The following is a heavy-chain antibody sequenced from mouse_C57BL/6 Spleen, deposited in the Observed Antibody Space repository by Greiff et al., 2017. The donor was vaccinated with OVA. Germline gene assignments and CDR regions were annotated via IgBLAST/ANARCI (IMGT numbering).Heavy chain of an antibody. CDR1: GYTFTSYW. V-gene: IGHV1-69*01. CDR2: IDPSDSYT. CDR3: ARFYYGYDDWYFDV. J-gene: IGHJ1*03. Sequence: VQLQQPGAELVMPGASVKLSCKASGYTFTSYWMHWVKQRPGQGLEWIGEIDPSDSYTNYNQKFKGKSTLTVDKSSSTAYMQLSSLTSEDSAVYYCARFYYGYDDWYFDVWGTGTTVTVSS. D-gene: IGHD2-2*01.